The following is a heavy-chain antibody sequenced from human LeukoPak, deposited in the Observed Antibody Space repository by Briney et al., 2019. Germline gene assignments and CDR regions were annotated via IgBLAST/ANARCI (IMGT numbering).Heavy chain of an antibody. V-gene: IGHV3-74*01. J-gene: IGHJ4*02. CDR2: INSDGSRI. Sequence: PGGALRLSCAASGFTFGTDWMNWVRQAPGKGLVWVSRINSDGSRISYAASVKGRFTISRDYAKNTLYLQMNRLTAEATVVYYCGGGGYLLDYWGKGTLVTVSS. CDR3: GGGGYLLDY. D-gene: IGHD3-16*01. CDR1: GFTFGTDW.